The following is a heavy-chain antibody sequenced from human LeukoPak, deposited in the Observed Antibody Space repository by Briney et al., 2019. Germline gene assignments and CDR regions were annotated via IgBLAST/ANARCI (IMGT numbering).Heavy chain of an antibody. CDR1: GFTFSRYW. CDR3: VRPDWLLLSCAFHI. D-gene: IGHD3-9*01. V-gene: IGHV3-7*04. CDR2: IKQDASEK. Sequence: PGGSLRLSCAASGFTFSRYWMSWVRQAPGKGLEWVANIKQDASEKDYVDSVKGRFTISRDNAKNSLSLQMNSLRAEDTAVYYCVRPDWLLLSCAFHISGQGTMVTVSS. J-gene: IGHJ3*02.